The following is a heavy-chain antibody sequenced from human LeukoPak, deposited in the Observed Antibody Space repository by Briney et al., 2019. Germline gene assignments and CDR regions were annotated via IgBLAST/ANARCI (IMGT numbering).Heavy chain of an antibody. Sequence: GGSLRLSCAASGFTFSSYAMSWVRQAPGKGLEWVSVISGSGGTTYYADSVKGRFTISRDNSKNTLYLRMNSLRVEDTAVYYCAKGTAARPFDYWGQGTLVTVSS. J-gene: IGHJ4*02. V-gene: IGHV3-23*01. D-gene: IGHD6-6*01. CDR3: AKGTAARPFDY. CDR1: GFTFSSYA. CDR2: ISGSGGTT.